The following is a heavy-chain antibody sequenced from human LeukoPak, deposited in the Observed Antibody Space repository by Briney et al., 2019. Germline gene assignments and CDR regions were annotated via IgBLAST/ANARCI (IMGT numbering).Heavy chain of an antibody. D-gene: IGHD2-15*01. Sequence: GASVKVSCKGSGYTFTDYYLHWLRQAPGQGLEWVGYINPRDGGTSSPPNFRGRVTMTTDASSSTVYMELSRLTSDDTAIYYCAREGNGLLSKDLDYWGQGTLVTVSS. J-gene: IGHJ4*02. V-gene: IGHV1-2*02. CDR3: AREGNGLLSKDLDY. CDR2: INPRDGGT. CDR1: GYTFTDYY.